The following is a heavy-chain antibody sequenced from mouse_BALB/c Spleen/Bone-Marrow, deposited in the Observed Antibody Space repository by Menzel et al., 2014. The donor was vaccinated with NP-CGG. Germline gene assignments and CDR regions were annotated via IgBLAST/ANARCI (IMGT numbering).Heavy chain of an antibody. D-gene: IGHD2-14*01. Sequence: EVQLQQSGAELVKPGASVKLSCTASGFNIKDTYIHWVKQRPEQGLEWIGRIDPANGNTKYDPKFQGKATITADTSSNTAYLQLGSLTSEDTAVYCCARYRLGTYFDYWGQGTTLTVSS. CDR3: ARYRLGTYFDY. V-gene: IGHV14-3*02. CDR1: GFNIKDTY. J-gene: IGHJ2*01. CDR2: IDPANGNT.